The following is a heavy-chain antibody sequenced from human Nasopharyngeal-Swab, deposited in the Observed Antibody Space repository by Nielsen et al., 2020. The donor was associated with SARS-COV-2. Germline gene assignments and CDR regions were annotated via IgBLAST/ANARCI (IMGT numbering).Heavy chain of an antibody. D-gene: IGHD3-22*01. CDR3: AREGVSYYYDSSGYRSGYFDY. J-gene: IGHJ4*02. V-gene: IGHV4-39*07. CDR2: IYYSGST. CDR1: GGSISSSSYY. Sequence: SETLSLTCTVSGGSISSSSYYWGWIHQPPGKGLEWIGSIYYSGSTYYNPSLKSRVTISVDTSKNQFSLKLSSVTAADTAVYYCAREGVSYYYDSSGYRSGYFDYWGQGTLVTVSS.